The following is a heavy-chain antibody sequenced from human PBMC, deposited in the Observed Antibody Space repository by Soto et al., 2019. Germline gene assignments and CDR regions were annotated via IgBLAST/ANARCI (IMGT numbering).Heavy chain of an antibody. CDR3: AREEGEYDILTGYYIPSWFDP. CDR2: IIPIFGTA. Sequence: SVKVSCKASGGTFSSYAISWVRQAPGQGLEWMGGIIPIFGTANYAQKFQGRVTITADKSTSTAYMELSSLRSEDTAVYYCAREEGEYDILTGYYIPSWFDPWGQGTLVTVSS. D-gene: IGHD3-9*01. CDR1: GGTFSSYA. J-gene: IGHJ5*02. V-gene: IGHV1-69*06.